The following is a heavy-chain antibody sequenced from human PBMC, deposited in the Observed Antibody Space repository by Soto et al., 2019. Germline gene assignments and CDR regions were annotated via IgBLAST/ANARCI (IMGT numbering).Heavy chain of an antibody. J-gene: IGHJ5*02. D-gene: IGHD1-20*01. V-gene: IGHV4-34*01. CDR1: GGSFSGYY. CDR3: ARGHNAFGNWFDP. CDR2: INHSGST. Sequence: TSETLSLTCAVYGGSFSGYYWSWIRQPPGKGLEWIGEINHSGSTNYNPSLKSRVTISVDTSKNQFSLKLSSVTAADTAVYYCARGHNAFGNWFDPWGQGTLVTVS.